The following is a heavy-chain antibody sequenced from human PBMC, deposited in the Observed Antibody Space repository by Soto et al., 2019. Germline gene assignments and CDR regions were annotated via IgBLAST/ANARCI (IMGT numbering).Heavy chain of an antibody. CDR1: GFTFSSYG. Sequence: GGSLRLSCAASGFTFSSYGMHWVRQAPGKGLEWVAVISYDGSNKYYADSVKGRFTISRDSSKNTLYLQMNSLRAEDTAVYYCAKDPLRGYCSGGSCYVGIFDYCGPGPLLTVSS. CDR3: AKDPLRGYCSGGSCYVGIFDY. V-gene: IGHV3-30*18. CDR2: ISYDGSNK. J-gene: IGHJ4*02. D-gene: IGHD2-15*01.